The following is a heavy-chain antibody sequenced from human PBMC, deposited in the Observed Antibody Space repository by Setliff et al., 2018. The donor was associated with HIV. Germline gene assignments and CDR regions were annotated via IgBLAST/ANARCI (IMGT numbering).Heavy chain of an antibody. Sequence: SVKVSCKASGGTFSSYAINWVRQAPGQGLEWMGGITPIFGTTDYAQKLQGRVTMTTDTSTSTAYMGLRSLRSDDTAVYYCARGPPIVVVPAALLTFDYWGQGTLVTVSS. CDR2: ITPIFGTT. J-gene: IGHJ4*02. V-gene: IGHV1-69*05. D-gene: IGHD2-2*01. CDR1: GGTFSSYA. CDR3: ARGPPIVVVPAALLTFDY.